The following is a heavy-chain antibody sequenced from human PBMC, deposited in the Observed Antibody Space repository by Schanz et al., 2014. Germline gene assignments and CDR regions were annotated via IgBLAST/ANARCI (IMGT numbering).Heavy chain of an antibody. CDR2: INPSGGST. Sequence: QVPLVQSGAEVKKPGASVKVSCKASGYTFTSYYMYWVRQAPGQGLEWMGVINPSGGSTIYAQKFQGRVTMTRDTSTSTVYMELSSLRAEDTAVYFCARGGGSPRYWGQGTLVTVSS. J-gene: IGHJ4*02. CDR3: ARGGGSPRY. CDR1: GYTFTSYY. V-gene: IGHV1-46*01. D-gene: IGHD1-26*01.